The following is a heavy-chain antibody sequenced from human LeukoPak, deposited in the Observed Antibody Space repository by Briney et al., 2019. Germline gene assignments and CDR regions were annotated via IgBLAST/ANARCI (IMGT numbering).Heavy chain of an antibody. V-gene: IGHV1-18*01. CDR2: ISAYNGNT. D-gene: IGHD6-13*01. CDR1: GYTFNRYG. Sequence: ASVKLSCTASGYTFNRYGISWVRQPPGQGLEWMGWISAYNGNTKNAQNLQFRVTMTTDTSTTTAYMELRSLKSDDTAVYYCARGHSTSWPEYFQHWGQGTLVTVSS. J-gene: IGHJ1*01. CDR3: ARGHSTSWPEYFQH.